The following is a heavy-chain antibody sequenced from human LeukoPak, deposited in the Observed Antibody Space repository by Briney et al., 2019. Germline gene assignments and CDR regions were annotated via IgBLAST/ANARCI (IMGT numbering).Heavy chain of an antibody. D-gene: IGHD3-3*01. CDR2: INPENSGT. Sequence: ASVKVSCKASGYTFTSYGISWVRQAPGQGLEWMGWINPENSGTKYAQKFQGRVTMTRDTSISTVYMEVSRLIADDTAVYYCARGLWSGYPYYFDDWGHGTLVTVSS. V-gene: IGHV1-2*02. CDR3: ARGLWSGYPYYFDD. J-gene: IGHJ4*01. CDR1: GYTFTSYG.